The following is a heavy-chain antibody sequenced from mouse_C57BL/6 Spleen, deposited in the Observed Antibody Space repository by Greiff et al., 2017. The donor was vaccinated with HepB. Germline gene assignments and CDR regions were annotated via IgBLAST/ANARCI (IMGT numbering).Heavy chain of an antibody. Sequence: VQLQQPGAELVKPGASVKLSCKASGYTFTSYWMHWVKQRPGQGLEWIGMIHPNSGSTNYNEKFKSKATLTVDKSSSTAYMQLSSLTSEDSAVYYCAPYSNYIYAMDYWGQGTSVTVSS. V-gene: IGHV1-64*01. D-gene: IGHD2-5*01. J-gene: IGHJ4*01. CDR2: IHPNSGST. CDR3: APYSNYIYAMDY. CDR1: GYTFTSYW.